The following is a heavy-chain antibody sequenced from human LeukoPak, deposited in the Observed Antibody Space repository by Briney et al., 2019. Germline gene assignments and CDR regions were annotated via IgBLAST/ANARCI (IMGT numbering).Heavy chain of an antibody. CDR3: AELGITMIGGV. V-gene: IGHV3-48*03. Sequence: GVSLRLSCAASGFTFSSYEMNWVRQAPGKGLEWVSYISSSGSTIYYADSVKGRFTISRDNAKNSLYLQMNSLRAEDTAVYYCAELGITMIGGVWGKGTTSPSPQ. CDR2: ISSSGSTI. CDR1: GFTFSSYE. J-gene: IGHJ6*04. D-gene: IGHD3-10*02.